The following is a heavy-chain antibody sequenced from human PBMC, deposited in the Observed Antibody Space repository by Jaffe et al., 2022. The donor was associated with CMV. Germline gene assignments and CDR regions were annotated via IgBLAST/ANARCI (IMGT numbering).Heavy chain of an antibody. CDR1: GFTVSSNY. Sequence: EVQLVESGGGLIQPGGSLRLSCAASGFTVSSNYMSWVRQAPGKGLEWVSVIYSGGSTYYADSVKGRFTISRDNSKNTLYLQMNSLRAEDTAVYYCARALYYYDSSGHFDYWGQGTLVTVSS. CDR2: IYSGGST. CDR3: ARALYYYDSSGHFDY. V-gene: IGHV3-53*01. D-gene: IGHD3-22*01. J-gene: IGHJ4*02.